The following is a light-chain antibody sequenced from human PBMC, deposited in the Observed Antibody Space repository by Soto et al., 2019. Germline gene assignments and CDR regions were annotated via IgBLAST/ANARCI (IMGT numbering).Light chain of an antibody. CDR2: GAS. CDR3: QQYGGSPYT. Sequence: EIVLTQSTGTLSLSPGERATLSCRASQSVSSNYLAWFQQKPGQAPRLLIYGASSRASGIPDRFSGSGSGSDFTLTISRLEPEDFAMYYCQQYGGSPYTFGQGTKLEIK. V-gene: IGKV3-20*01. J-gene: IGKJ2*01. CDR1: QSVSSNY.